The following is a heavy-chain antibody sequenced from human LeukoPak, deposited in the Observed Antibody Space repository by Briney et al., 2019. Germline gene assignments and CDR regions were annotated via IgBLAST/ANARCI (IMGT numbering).Heavy chain of an antibody. CDR3: ASLRVGSSFGYQYYIDV. J-gene: IGHJ6*03. V-gene: IGHV4-34*01. Sequence: SETLSLTCSVSGGSINTYYWSWIRQPPGKGLEWIGEINHSGSTNYNPSLKSRVTISVDTSKNQFSLKLSSVTAADTAVYYCASLRVGSSFGYQYYIDVWGKGTTVTVSS. D-gene: IGHD6-13*01. CDR1: GGSINTYY. CDR2: INHSGST.